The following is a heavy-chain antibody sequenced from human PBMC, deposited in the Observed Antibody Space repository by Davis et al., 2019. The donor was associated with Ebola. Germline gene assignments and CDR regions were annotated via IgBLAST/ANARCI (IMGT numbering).Heavy chain of an antibody. Sequence: ASVKVSCKASGYTFTSYGISWVRQAPGQGLEWMGWISAYNGNTNYAQKFQGRVTITADKSTSTAYMELRSLRSDDTAVYYCARSVGSSGYYYGWFDPWGQGTLVTVSS. D-gene: IGHD3-22*01. CDR1: GYTFTSYG. V-gene: IGHV1-18*01. J-gene: IGHJ5*02. CDR2: ISAYNGNT. CDR3: ARSVGSSGYYYGWFDP.